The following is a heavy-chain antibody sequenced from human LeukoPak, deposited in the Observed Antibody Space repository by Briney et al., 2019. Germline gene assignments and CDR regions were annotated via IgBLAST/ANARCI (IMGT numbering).Heavy chain of an antibody. CDR1: GGSISGYY. Sequence: PSETLSLTCSVSGGSISGYYWSWIRQPPGKGLEWIGQIYYSGSTKYNPSLKSRVIISVDTSKNQFSLKLSSVTAADTAPYYCARDGTIPLWGQGTLVTVSS. V-gene: IGHV4-59*01. D-gene: IGHD1-14*01. J-gene: IGHJ4*02. CDR3: ARDGTIPL. CDR2: IYYSGST.